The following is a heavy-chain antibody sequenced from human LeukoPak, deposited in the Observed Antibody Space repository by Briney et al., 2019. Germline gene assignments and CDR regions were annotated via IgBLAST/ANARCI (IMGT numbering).Heavy chain of an antibody. D-gene: IGHD2-2*01. V-gene: IGHV3-20*04. CDR1: GFTFDDYG. Sequence: GGSLRLSCAASGFTFDDYGMSWVRQAPGKGLEWVSGINLNGGSTGYADSVKGRFTISRDNAKNSLYLQMNSLRAEDTALYYCARRAGVPAAMRFDYWGQGTLVTVSS. CDR3: ARRAGVPAAMRFDY. J-gene: IGHJ4*02. CDR2: INLNGGST.